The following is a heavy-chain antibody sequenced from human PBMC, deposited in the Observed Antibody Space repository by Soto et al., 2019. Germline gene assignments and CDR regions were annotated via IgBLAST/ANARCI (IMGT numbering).Heavy chain of an antibody. V-gene: IGHV3-21*01. D-gene: IGHD1-1*01. CDR2: ISSSSSYI. CDR1: GFTFSSYS. J-gene: IGHJ6*02. Sequence: PGGSLRLSCAASGFTFSSYSMNWVRQAPGKGLEWVSSISSSSSYIYYADSGKGRFTISRHNAKNSLYLQMNSLRAEDTAVYYCASDSTYNYFCYGMEVWGQGTPVTVS. CDR3: ASDSTYNYFCYGMEV.